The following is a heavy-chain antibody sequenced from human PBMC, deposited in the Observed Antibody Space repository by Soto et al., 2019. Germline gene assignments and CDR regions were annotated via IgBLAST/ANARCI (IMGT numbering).Heavy chain of an antibody. CDR3: ARGARLEHSSSSYYFDY. J-gene: IGHJ4*02. D-gene: IGHD6-6*01. V-gene: IGHV4-61*01. CDR2: IYYSGST. Sequence: PSETLSLTCTVSGGSVSSGSYYWSWVRQPPGKGLEWIGYIYYSGSTNYNPSLKSRVTISVDTSKNQFSLKLSSVTAADTAVYYCARGARLEHSSSSYYFDYWGQGTLVTVSS. CDR1: GGSVSSGSYY.